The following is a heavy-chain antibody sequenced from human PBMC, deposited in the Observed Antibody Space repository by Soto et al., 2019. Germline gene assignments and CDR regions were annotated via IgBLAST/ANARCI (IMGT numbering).Heavy chain of an antibody. J-gene: IGHJ4*02. CDR1: GYTLTELS. CDR3: TSGQRPLRFLEWLSRYYFDF. Sequence: QVQLVQSGAEVKKPGASVKVSCKVSGYTLTELSLHWVRQAPGKGLEWMGGFDPEDGETIYAQKFQGRVTMTEDTSTDTAYMELNSLRSEDTAVYYCTSGQRPLRFLEWLSRYYFDFWGQGTRVTVSS. V-gene: IGHV1-24*01. D-gene: IGHD3-3*01. CDR2: FDPEDGET.